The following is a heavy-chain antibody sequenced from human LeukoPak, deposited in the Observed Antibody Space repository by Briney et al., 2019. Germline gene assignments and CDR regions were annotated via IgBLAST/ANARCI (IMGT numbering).Heavy chain of an antibody. Sequence: SETLSLTCTVSGGSISSYYWSWIRQPPGKGLEWIGEINHSGSTNYNPSLKSRVTISVDTSKNQFSLKLSSVTAADTAVYYCASLYSGSHGWFDPWGQGTLVTVSS. J-gene: IGHJ5*02. D-gene: IGHD3-10*01. CDR1: GGSISSYY. CDR2: INHSGST. CDR3: ASLYSGSHGWFDP. V-gene: IGHV4-34*01.